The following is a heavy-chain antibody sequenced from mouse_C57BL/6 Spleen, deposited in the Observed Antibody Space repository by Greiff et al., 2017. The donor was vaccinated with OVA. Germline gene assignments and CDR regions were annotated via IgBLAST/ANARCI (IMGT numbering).Heavy chain of an antibody. CDR3: AGDYHDLYYFDY. CDR2: ISSGSSTI. Sequence: EVKLVESGGGLVKPGGSLKLSCAASGFTFSDYGMHWVRQAPEKGLEWVAYISSGSSTIYYADTVKGRFTISRDNAKNTLFLQMTSLRSEDTAMYYCAGDYHDLYYFDYWGQGTTRTVSS. J-gene: IGHJ2*01. CDR1: GFTFSDYG. V-gene: IGHV5-17*01. D-gene: IGHD1-1*01.